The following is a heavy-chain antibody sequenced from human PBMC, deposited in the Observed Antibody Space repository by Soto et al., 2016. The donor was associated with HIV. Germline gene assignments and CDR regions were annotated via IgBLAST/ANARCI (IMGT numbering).Heavy chain of an antibody. D-gene: IGHD3-10*01. J-gene: IGHJ6*02. CDR1: GGSVSSGSYY. Sequence: QVQLQESGPGLVKPSETLSLTCTVSGGSVSSGSYYWSWIRQPPGKGLEWIGYIYYSGSTKYNPSLKSRVTISVDTSKNQFSLKLTSVTAADTAVYYCARAGTMASYYYYGMDVWGQGYHGHRLL. V-gene: IGHV4-61*01. CDR2: IYYSGST. CDR3: ARAGTMASYYYYGMDV.